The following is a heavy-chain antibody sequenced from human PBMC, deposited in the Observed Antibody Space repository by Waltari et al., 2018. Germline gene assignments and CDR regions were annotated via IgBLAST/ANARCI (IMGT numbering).Heavy chain of an antibody. CDR3: ARAVETTVTTYDY. V-gene: IGHV1-3*01. J-gene: IGHJ4*02. CDR2: INAGNGNT. CDR1: GYTFTSYA. D-gene: IGHD4-17*01. Sequence: QVQLVQSGAEVKKPGASVKVSCKASGYTFTSYAMPWVRQAPGQRLEWMGWINAGNGNTKYSQKFQGRVTITRDTSASTAYMELSSLRSEDTAVYDCARAVETTVTTYDYWGQGTLVTVSS.